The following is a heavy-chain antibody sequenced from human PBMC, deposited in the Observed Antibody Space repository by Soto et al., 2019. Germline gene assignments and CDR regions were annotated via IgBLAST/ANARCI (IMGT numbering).Heavy chain of an antibody. CDR3: AKPNWSDP. CDR1: GFTFSNAW. J-gene: IGHJ5*02. Sequence: GGSLRLSCAASGFTFSNAWINWVRQAPGKGLVWVSRIDSDGSSTSYADSVKGRFTISRDNAKNTLYLQMNSLRAEDTAVYYYAKPNWSDPWGQGTLVTVSS. CDR2: IDSDGSST. V-gene: IGHV3-74*01.